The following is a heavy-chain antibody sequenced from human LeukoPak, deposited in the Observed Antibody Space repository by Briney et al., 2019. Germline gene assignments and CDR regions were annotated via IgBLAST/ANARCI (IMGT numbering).Heavy chain of an antibody. V-gene: IGHV1-46*01. CDR3: ARDVGLVWFGEEGYFDY. D-gene: IGHD3-10*01. Sequence: ASVKVSCKASGYTFTGYYMHWVRQAPRQGLEWMGIINPSGGSTSYAQKFQGRVTMTRDTSTSTVYMELSSLRSEDTAVYYCARDVGLVWFGEEGYFDYWGQGTLVTVSS. CDR1: GYTFTGYY. J-gene: IGHJ4*02. CDR2: INPSGGST.